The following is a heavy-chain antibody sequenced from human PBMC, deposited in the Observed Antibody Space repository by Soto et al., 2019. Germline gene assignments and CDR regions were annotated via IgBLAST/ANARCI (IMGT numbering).Heavy chain of an antibody. D-gene: IGHD3-16*01. Sequence: GGSLRLSCAVSGFTFDDNAMHWVRQAPEKGLEWVSGINWKSDIGYADSVKGRFTISRDNAENSLYLQMNSLRAEGTALYYCAISQDRGGRTTFIYWGQGSQVTGSS. J-gene: IGHJ4*02. V-gene: IGHV3-9*01. CDR2: INWKSDI. CDR1: GFTFDDNA. CDR3: AISQDRGGRTTFIY.